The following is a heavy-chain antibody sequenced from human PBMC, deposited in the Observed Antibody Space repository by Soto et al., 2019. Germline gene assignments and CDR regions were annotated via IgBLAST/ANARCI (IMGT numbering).Heavy chain of an antibody. J-gene: IGHJ6*03. CDR1: GFTFSGHW. CDR3: ARYCSGGGYYPYHYYFYMDV. D-gene: IGHD2-15*01. V-gene: IGHV3-7*01. CDR2: IKPDGSEK. Sequence: GGSLRLSCETSGFTFSGHWVGWVRQAPGKGPEWVATIKPDGSEKYYADSVKGRFTISRANAKNSLFLQMNGLRAEDTAVYYCARYCSGGGYYPYHYYFYMDVWGRGTTVTVSS.